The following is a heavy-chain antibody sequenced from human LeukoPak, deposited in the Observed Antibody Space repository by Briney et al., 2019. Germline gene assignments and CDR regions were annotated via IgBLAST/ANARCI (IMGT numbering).Heavy chain of an antibody. CDR3: ARDPIRKSGSVALDP. V-gene: IGHV7-4-1*02. D-gene: IGHD5-12*01. CDR1: GYALTEYA. CDR2: IHTYTGNP. Sequence: ASVTVSCKASGYALTEYAMNWVRQAPGQGLEWMGWIHTYTGNPTYGQGFTGRFVFSLDTSVSTAYLQIISLKAEDTAVYYCARDPIRKSGSVALDPWGQGTLVIVSS. J-gene: IGHJ5*02.